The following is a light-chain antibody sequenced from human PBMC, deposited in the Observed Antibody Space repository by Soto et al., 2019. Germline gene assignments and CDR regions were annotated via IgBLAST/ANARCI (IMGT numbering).Light chain of an antibody. CDR3: QQYGTSPYT. CDR1: QSVSSNY. V-gene: IGKV3-20*01. CDR2: GAS. Sequence: EIVLTQSPGTLSLSPGERATLSCRASQSVSSNYLAWYQQKPGQAPRLLIYGASSRATGIPDRFSGSGSGTDFTLTISRLEPEDFAMYSCQQYGTSPYTFGQGTK. J-gene: IGKJ2*01.